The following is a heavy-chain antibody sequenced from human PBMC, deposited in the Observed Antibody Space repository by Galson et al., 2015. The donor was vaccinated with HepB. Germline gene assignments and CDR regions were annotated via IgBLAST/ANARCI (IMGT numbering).Heavy chain of an antibody. D-gene: IGHD3-22*01. Sequence: SLRLSCAASGFTFSSYAMSWVRQAPGKGLEWVSAISGSGGSTYYADSVKGRFTISRDNSKNTLYLQMNSLRAEDTAVYYCAGPNRYYYPSGDYWGQGTLVTVSS. CDR3: AGPNRYYYPSGDY. CDR2: ISGSGGST. CDR1: GFTFSSYA. J-gene: IGHJ4*02. V-gene: IGHV3-23*01.